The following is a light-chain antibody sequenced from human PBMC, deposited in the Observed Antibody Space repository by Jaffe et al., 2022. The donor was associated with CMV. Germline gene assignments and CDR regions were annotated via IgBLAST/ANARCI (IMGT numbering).Light chain of an antibody. J-gene: IGKJ2*01. Sequence: EIVLTQSPGTLSLSPGERATLSCRASQSVASNYLAWYQQKPGQAPRLLIYAASTRATGIPDRFSGSGSGTDFTLTISRLEPDDFAVYHCQQYTSSPHTFGQGTKVEIK. V-gene: IGKV3-20*01. CDR2: AAS. CDR3: QQYTSSPHT. CDR1: QSVASNY.